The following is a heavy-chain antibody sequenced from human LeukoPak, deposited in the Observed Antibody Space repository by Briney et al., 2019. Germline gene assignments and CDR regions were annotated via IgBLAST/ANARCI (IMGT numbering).Heavy chain of an antibody. CDR1: EYSFTSYW. J-gene: IGHJ3*02. Sequence: GESLKISCKGSEYSFTSYWIGWVRQMPGKGLEWMWIIYPGDSDTRYSPSFQGQVTISADKSISTAYLQWSSLKASDTAMYYCARRRYSNGYSAFNIWGQGTMVTVSS. D-gene: IGHD5-18*01. CDR3: ARRRYSNGYSAFNI. V-gene: IGHV5-51*01. CDR2: IYPGDSDT.